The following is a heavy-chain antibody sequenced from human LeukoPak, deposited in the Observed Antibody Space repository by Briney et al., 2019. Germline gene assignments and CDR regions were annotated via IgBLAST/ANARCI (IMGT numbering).Heavy chain of an antibody. CDR2: MNPNSGNT. CDR1: GYTFTSYD. V-gene: IGHV1-8*03. D-gene: IGHD4-11*01. CDR3: ARGRATVTTHWFDP. J-gene: IGHJ5*02. Sequence: ASVKVSCQASGYTFTSYDINWVRQAPGQGLEWMGWMNPNSGNTGYAQKFRGRVTITRNTSISTAYMELSSLRSEDTAIYYCARGRATVTTHWFDPWGQGTLVTVSS.